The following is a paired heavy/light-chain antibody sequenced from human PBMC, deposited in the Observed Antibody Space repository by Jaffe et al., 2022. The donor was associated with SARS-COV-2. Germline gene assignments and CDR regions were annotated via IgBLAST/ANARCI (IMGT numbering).Heavy chain of an antibody. J-gene: IGHJ4*02. D-gene: IGHD3-16*02. CDR1: GFAFSTYA. Sequence: EVQLSEAGGGLVQPGGSLKLSCVASGFAFSTYAMSWVRQGPGKGLEWVSGITSSGDSSYYGDSVKGRFTISRDNSKNTLYLQMNSLGAEDTAVYYCVKPLGTAYVWGSYRHWGQGTLVTVSS. CDR2: ITSSGDSS. CDR3: VKPLGTAYVWGSYRH. V-gene: IGHV3-23*01.
Light chain of an antibody. CDR2: GAS. CDR1: QSISSTY. V-gene: IGKV3-20*01. J-gene: IGKJ4*01. Sequence: EIVLTQSPGTLSLSPGERATLSCRASQSISSTYLAWYQQKPGQAPRVLVYGASTTATGIPDRFSGSGSGTDFTLTINRLEPEDFAVYYCQHYRNSSTFGGGTKVEI. CDR3: QHYRNSST.